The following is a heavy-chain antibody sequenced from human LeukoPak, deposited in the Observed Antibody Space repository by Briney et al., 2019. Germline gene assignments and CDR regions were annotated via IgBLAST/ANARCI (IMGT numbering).Heavy chain of an antibody. Sequence: SETLSLTCTVSGGSISSSSYYWGWMRQPPGKGLEWIGSIYYSGSTYYNPSLKSRVTISVDTSKNQFSLKLSSVTAADTAVYYCARHTAAGIDYWGQGTLVTVSS. CDR3: ARHTAAGIDY. CDR1: GGSISSSSYY. V-gene: IGHV4-39*01. D-gene: IGHD6-13*01. CDR2: IYYSGST. J-gene: IGHJ4*02.